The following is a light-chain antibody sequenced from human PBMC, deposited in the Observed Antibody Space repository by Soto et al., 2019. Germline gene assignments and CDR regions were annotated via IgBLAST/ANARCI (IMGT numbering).Light chain of an antibody. V-gene: IGKV1-5*03. Sequence: DTQMTQSPSTLSASVGDRVTITCRASQSISTSMAWYQQRPGTAPKLLIYKTSTLESGVPSRFSGSGSGTEFPLTISSLQPDDFETYYCQQYNTYSPTFGQGTKVEVK. CDR1: QSISTS. CDR2: KTS. J-gene: IGKJ1*01. CDR3: QQYNTYSPT.